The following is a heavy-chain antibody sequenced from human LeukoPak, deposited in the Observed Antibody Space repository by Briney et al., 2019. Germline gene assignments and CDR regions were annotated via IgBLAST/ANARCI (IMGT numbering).Heavy chain of an antibody. Sequence: PSETLSLTCSVSGGSMSSYFWNWIRQSPEKGLEWIGYVLYTGDTNYNPTLESRVTMSLDTSRNLFSLKLNSVTAADTATYFCARHTSYGGNSAFGDWGQGTLVTVSS. CDR2: VLYTGDT. CDR1: GGSMSSYF. D-gene: IGHD4-23*01. CDR3: ARHTSYGGNSAFGD. V-gene: IGHV4-59*08. J-gene: IGHJ4*02.